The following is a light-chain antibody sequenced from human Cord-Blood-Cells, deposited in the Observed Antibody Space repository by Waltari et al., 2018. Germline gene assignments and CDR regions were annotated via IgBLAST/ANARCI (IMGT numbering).Light chain of an antibody. CDR2: YSSASSK. CDR1: SAINLGSYR. V-gene: IGLV5-45*01. J-gene: IGLJ2*01. CDR3: MVWHSSAVV. Sequence: QPVLTQPTSLSASPGASARLTCTLRSAINLGSYRIFWYQQKPESPPRYLLSYSSASSKHQASGVRSRIDGCNDASGYAGIVVISGLQSGDVADYYFMVWHSSAVVVGRGTQLTV.